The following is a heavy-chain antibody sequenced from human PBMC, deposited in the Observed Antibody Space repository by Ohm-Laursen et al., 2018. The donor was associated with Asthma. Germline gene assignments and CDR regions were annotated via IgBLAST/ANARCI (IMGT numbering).Heavy chain of an antibody. CDR1: GYTFTTYP. V-gene: IGHV7-4-1*02. CDR2: INTNTGNP. CDR3: ARGRTFDP. J-gene: IGHJ5*02. Sequence: ASVKVSCKASGYTFTTYPLHWVRQAPGRGLEYMGWINTNTGNPTYSQGFTGRFLFSLDTSVTTAYLQISSLKAEDPAFYYCARGRTFDPWGQGTLVTVSS.